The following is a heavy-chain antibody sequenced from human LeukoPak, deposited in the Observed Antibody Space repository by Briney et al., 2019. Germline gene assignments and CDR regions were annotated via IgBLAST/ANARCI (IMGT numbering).Heavy chain of an antibody. V-gene: IGHV4-28*03. CDR3: ATDNSYGSGSYYT. CDR1: GYSISSSNW. CDR2: IYYSGNT. D-gene: IGHD3-10*01. J-gene: IGHJ4*02. Sequence: SETLSLTCAVSGYSISSSNWWGWIRQPPGKGLEWIGYIYYSGNTNYNPSLKSRVTISVDTSKNQFSLKLSSVTAADTAVYYCATDNSYGSGSYYTWGQGTLVTVSS.